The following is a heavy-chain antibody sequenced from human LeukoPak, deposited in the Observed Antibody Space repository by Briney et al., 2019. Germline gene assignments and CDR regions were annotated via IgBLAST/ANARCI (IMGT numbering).Heavy chain of an antibody. D-gene: IGHD6-19*01. CDR1: GGSISSSNW. CDR2: IYHSGST. J-gene: IGHJ4*02. V-gene: IGHV4-4*02. CDR3: ASQYSSGTYYFDY. Sequence: SGTLSLTCAVSGGSISSSNWWSWVRQPPGKGLEWVGEIYHSGSTNYNPSLKSRVTISVDKSKNQFSLKLSSVTAADTAVYYCASQYSSGTYYFDYWGQGTLVTVSS.